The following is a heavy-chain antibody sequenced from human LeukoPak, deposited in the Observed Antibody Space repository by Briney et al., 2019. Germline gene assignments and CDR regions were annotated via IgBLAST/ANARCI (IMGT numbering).Heavy chain of an antibody. CDR2: ISDHGGTT. Sequence: GLSLRLSCAASGFRFRNYAMSWVRQAPGRGLEWVSLISDHGGTTYYADSVKGRFTISRDNSNNTMYLQMNSLRAEDTAVFYCAKVRGTPYCSNGVCSPYYYYGMDVWGQGTTVTVSS. CDR3: AKVRGTPYCSNGVCSPYYYYGMDV. CDR1: GFRFRNYA. D-gene: IGHD2-8*01. J-gene: IGHJ6*02. V-gene: IGHV3-23*01.